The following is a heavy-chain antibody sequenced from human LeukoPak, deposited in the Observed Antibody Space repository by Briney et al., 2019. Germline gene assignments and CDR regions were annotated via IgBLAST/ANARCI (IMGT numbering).Heavy chain of an antibody. J-gene: IGHJ5*02. V-gene: IGHV3-30*02. CDR1: GFTFSSYG. CDR2: IRYDGSNK. Sequence: GGSLRLSCAASGFTFSSYGLHWVRQAPGKGLEWVAFIRYDGSNKYYADSVKGRFTISRDNSKNTLYLHMNSLRAEDTAVYYCAKGPLIRNWFDPWGQGTLVTVSS. D-gene: IGHD2-21*01. CDR3: AKGPLIRNWFDP.